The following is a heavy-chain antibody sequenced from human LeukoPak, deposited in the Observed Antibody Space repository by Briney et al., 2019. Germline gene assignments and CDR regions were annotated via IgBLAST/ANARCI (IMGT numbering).Heavy chain of an antibody. Sequence: GGSLRLSCAASGFTFSSYSMNWDRQAPGKGLEWVSYISSSSSTIYYADSVKGRFTISRDNAKNSLYLQMNSLRAEDTAVYYCARDRAGFDYWGQGTLVTVSS. V-gene: IGHV3-48*01. D-gene: IGHD3-10*01. CDR2: ISSSSSTI. J-gene: IGHJ4*02. CDR1: GFTFSSYS. CDR3: ARDRAGFDY.